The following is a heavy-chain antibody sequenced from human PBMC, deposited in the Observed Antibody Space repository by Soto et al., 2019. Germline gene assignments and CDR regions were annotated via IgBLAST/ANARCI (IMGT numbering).Heavy chain of an antibody. D-gene: IGHD2-2*01. CDR2: IVVGSGNT. Sequence: QMQLVQSGPEVKKPGTSVKVSCKASGFTFTSSAMQWVRQARGQRLEWIGWIVVGSGNTNYAQKFQERVTITRDMSTSTAYMELSRLRTGDTAVYYCAADLAYLSSASDFALWGQGTLVTVSS. CDR3: AADLAYLSSASDFAL. CDR1: GFTFTSSA. V-gene: IGHV1-58*02. J-gene: IGHJ4*02.